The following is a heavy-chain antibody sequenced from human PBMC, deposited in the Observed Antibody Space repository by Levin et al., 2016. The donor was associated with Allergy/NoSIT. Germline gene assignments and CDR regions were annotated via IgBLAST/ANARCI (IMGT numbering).Heavy chain of an antibody. D-gene: IGHD6-6*01. J-gene: IGHJ4*02. CDR3: ARGEDSSLYYFDY. Sequence: VRQAPGKGLEWVSSISSSSSYIYYADSVKGRFTISRDNAKNSLYLQMNSLRAEDTAVYYCARGEDSSLYYFDYWGQGTLVTVSS. CDR2: ISSSSSYI. V-gene: IGHV3-21*01.